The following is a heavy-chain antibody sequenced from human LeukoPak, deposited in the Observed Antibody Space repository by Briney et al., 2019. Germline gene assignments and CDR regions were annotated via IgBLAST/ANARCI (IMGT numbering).Heavy chain of an antibody. D-gene: IGHD3-22*01. J-gene: IGHJ4*02. CDR3: SRQAPEYYYDSIGHFDY. CDR2: ISYDGSNK. CDR1: GFTFSSYA. V-gene: IGHV3-30-3*01. Sequence: TGGSLILSCAASGFTFSSYAMHWVRQAPGKGLEWVAVISYDGSNKYYADSVKGRSTISRDNSKNTLYLQMNSLRAEDTAVYYCSRQAPEYYYDSIGHFDYWGQGTLVTVSS.